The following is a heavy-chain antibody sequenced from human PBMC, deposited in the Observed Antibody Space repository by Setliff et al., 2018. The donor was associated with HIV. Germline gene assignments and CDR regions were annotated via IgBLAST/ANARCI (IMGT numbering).Heavy chain of an antibody. CDR2: IIPKSNTP. Sequence: SVKVSCKASGDTFSTFAIIWVRQAPGQGLGWMGGIIPKSNTPDYAQIFKGRLTITADESTSTAHMELVGLTSEDTAVYYCARGSPIVWFGEFLYPEIDYWGQGSLVTV. D-gene: IGHD3-10*01. CDR1: GDTFSTFA. CDR3: ARGSPIVWFGEFLYPEIDY. V-gene: IGHV1-69*13. J-gene: IGHJ4*02.